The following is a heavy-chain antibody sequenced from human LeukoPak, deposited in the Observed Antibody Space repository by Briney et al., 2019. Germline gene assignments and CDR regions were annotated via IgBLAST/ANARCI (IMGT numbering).Heavy chain of an antibody. CDR2: ISGSGGST. V-gene: IGHV3-23*01. J-gene: IGHJ3*02. Sequence: GGSLRLSCAASGFTFSSYAMSWVRQAPGRGLEWVSAISGSGGSTYYADSVKGRFTISRDNSKNTQYLQMNSLRAEDTAVYYCTKDLPGAFDIWGQGTMVTVSS. CDR3: TKDLPGAFDI. CDR1: GFTFSSYA.